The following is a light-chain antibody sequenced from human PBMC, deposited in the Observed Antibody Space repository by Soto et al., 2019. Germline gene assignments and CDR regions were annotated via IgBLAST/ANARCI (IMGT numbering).Light chain of an antibody. CDR3: QQYNNWPPVT. J-gene: IGKJ3*01. CDR2: DAS. Sequence: EIVLTQSPGTLSLSPGERATLSCRASESSGTYLGWYQQKPGQAPRLLIYDASSRATAVPDRFSGSGSGTDFTLTISRLEPEDSAVYYCQQYNNWPPVTFGPGTKVDIK. V-gene: IGKV3-20*01. CDR1: ESSGTY.